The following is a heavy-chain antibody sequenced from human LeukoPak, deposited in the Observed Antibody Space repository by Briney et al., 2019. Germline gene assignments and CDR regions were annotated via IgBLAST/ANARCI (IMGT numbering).Heavy chain of an antibody. D-gene: IGHD3-22*01. J-gene: IGHJ3*02. Sequence: SETLSLTCTVSGGSISSGDYYWSWIRQPPGKGLAWIGYIYYSGSTYYNPSLKSRVTISVDTSKNQFSLKLSSVTAADTAVYYCARHKYYYDSSARGAFDIWGQGTMVTVSS. CDR2: IYYSGST. CDR1: GGSISSGDYY. CDR3: ARHKYYYDSSARGAFDI. V-gene: IGHV4-30-4*01.